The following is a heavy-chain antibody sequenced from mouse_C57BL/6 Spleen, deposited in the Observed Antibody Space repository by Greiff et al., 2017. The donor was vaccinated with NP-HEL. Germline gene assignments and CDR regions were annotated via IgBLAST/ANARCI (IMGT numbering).Heavy chain of an antibody. CDR3: ARVVSPYYGSSYGYFDV. D-gene: IGHD1-1*01. Sequence: DVMLVESGGGLVQPGGSLSLSCAASGFTFTDYYMSWVRQPPGKALEWLGFIRNKANGYTTEYSASVKGRFTISRDNSQSILYLQMNALRAEDSATYYCARVVSPYYGSSYGYFDVWGTGTTVTVSS. V-gene: IGHV7-3*01. CDR1: GFTFTDYY. J-gene: IGHJ1*03. CDR2: IRNKANGYTT.